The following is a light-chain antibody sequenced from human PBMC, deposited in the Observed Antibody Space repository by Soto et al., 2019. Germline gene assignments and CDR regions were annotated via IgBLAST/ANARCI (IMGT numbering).Light chain of an antibody. CDR2: DAS. Sequence: EIVLTQSPDTLSLSPGERATLSCRASQSVRSGRLAWYQQKPGQAPRLVIFDASNRASGIPVRFSGSGSGTDFTLTITRLEPEDVAAYYCQKYNSAPLTFGGGTKVDIK. CDR1: QSVRSGR. CDR3: QKYNSAPLT. V-gene: IGKV3-20*01. J-gene: IGKJ4*01.